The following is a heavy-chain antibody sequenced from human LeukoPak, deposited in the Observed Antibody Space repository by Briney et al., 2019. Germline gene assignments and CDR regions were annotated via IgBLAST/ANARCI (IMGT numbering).Heavy chain of an antibody. J-gene: IGHJ1*01. CDR1: GFTFSSYG. CDR2: ISYDGSNK. Sequence: GRSLRLSCAASGFTFSSYGMHWVRQAPGKGLEWVAVISYDGSNKYYADSVKGRFTISRDNSKNTLYLQMNSLRAEDMAVYYCAKESAGSGYSGYDYFEYFQHWGQGTLVTVSS. V-gene: IGHV3-30*18. CDR3: AKESAGSGYSGYDYFEYFQH. D-gene: IGHD5-12*01.